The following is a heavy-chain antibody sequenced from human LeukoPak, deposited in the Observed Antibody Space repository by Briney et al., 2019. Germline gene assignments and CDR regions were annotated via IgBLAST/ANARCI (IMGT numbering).Heavy chain of an antibody. CDR3: ARLNFRGGEALHFDS. CDR2: IHSDGTT. Sequence: PSETLSLTCSVSGGSLTNYYWGWIRQPPGKGLEFIGYIHSDGTTNYDSSLQSRVAISLNTSKIQFSLRLYSVTAADTALYFCARLNFRGGEALHFDSWGRGTLVTV. V-gene: IGHV4-4*09. CDR1: GGSLTNYY. J-gene: IGHJ4*02. D-gene: IGHD3-16*01.